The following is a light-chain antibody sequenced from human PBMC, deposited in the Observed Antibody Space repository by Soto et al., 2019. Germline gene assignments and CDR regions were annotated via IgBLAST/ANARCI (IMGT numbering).Light chain of an antibody. CDR2: EVS. CDR1: SXXVGSHNL. V-gene: IGLV2-23*02. CDR3: CSYGGSRAV. J-gene: IGLJ7*01. Sequence: QSALTQPASVSGSPGQSITIXCTGXSXXVGSHNLVSWYQQHPGQAPKLMIYEVSKRPLGVSARFSASKSGNTASLTISGLQAEDEADYYCCSYGGSRAVFGGGTQLTVL.